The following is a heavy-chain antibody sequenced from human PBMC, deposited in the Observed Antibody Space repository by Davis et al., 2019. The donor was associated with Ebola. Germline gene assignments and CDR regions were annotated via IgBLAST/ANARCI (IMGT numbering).Heavy chain of an antibody. CDR2: INPYSGNT. CDR1: GYTFTSYA. J-gene: IGHJ4*02. CDR3: ARVVLWTSCSGGSCFSDY. D-gene: IGHD2-15*01. V-gene: IGHV1-18*01. Sequence: ASVKVSCKASGYTFTSYAMNWVRQAPGQGLEWMGWINPYSGNTNYAQKLQGRVTMTTDTSTSTAYMELRSLRSDDTAVYYCARVVLWTSCSGGSCFSDYWGQGTLVTVSS.